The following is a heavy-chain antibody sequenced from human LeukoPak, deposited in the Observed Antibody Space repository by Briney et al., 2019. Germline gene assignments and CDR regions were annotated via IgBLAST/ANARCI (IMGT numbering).Heavy chain of an antibody. CDR3: ARQDILTGYAFDI. CDR1: GGSISSYY. CDR2: IYYSGST. V-gene: IGHV4-59*08. D-gene: IGHD3-9*01. J-gene: IGHJ3*02. Sequence: TSETLSLTCTVSGGSISSYYWSWIRQPPGKGLEWIGYIYYSGSTNYNPSLKSRVTISVDTSKNQFSLKLSSVTAADTAVYYCARQDILTGYAFDIWGQGTMVTVSS.